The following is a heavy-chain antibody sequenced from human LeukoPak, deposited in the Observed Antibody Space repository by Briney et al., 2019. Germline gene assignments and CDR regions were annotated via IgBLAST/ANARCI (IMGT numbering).Heavy chain of an antibody. CDR3: ARAKYFGGPSWGYLYYFDY. CDR2: IYTSGST. D-gene: IGHD5-18*01. J-gene: IGHJ4*02. CDR1: GGSISSYS. V-gene: IGHV4-4*07. Sequence: SETLSLTCTVSGGSISSYSWSWIRPPAGKGLEWIGRIYTSGSTNYNPSLKSRVAMSVDTSKNQFSLKLSSVTAADTAVYYCARAKYFGGPSWGYLYYFDYWGQGTLVTVSS.